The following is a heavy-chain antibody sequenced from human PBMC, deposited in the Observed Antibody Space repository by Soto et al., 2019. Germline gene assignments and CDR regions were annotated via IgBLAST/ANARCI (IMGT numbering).Heavy chain of an antibody. CDR2: ISGSGGST. V-gene: IGHV3-23*01. Sequence: EVQLLESGGGLVQPGGSLRLSCAASGFTFSSYAMSWVRQAPGKGLEWVSAISGSGGSTYYADSVKGRFTISRDNSKNTLYLQMNSLRAEDTAVYYCAKARRLRQQLVPYYYYYYGMDVWGQGTTVTVSS. D-gene: IGHD6-13*01. CDR1: GFTFSSYA. CDR3: AKARRLRQQLVPYYYYYYGMDV. J-gene: IGHJ6*02.